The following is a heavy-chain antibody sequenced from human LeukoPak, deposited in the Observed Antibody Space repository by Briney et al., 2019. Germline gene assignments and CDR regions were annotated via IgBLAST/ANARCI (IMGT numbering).Heavy chain of an antibody. Sequence: GASVKVSCKASGYTFTSYDINWVRQATGQGLEWMGWMNPNSGNTGYAQKFQGRVTITRNTSISTAYMELSSLRSEDTAVYYCVFQGYCRGGSCYGGGAFDIWGQGTMVTVSS. CDR1: GYTFTSYD. CDR3: VFQGYCRGGSCYGGGAFDI. J-gene: IGHJ3*02. D-gene: IGHD2-15*01. CDR2: MNPNSGNT. V-gene: IGHV1-8*03.